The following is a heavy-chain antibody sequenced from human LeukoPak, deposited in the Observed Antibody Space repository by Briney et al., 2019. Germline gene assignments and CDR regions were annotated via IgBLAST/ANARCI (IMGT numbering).Heavy chain of an antibody. D-gene: IGHD3-9*01. CDR2: IYYSGYT. Sequence: SETLSLTCTVSGGSISSYYWSWIRQPPGKGLEYIGYIYYSGYTNYNPSLKSRVTISVDTSKNQFSLKLSSVTAADTAVYYCARAVLRYFDWLFTDFDYWGQGTLVTVSS. CDR1: GGSISSYY. J-gene: IGHJ4*02. CDR3: ARAVLRYFDWLFTDFDY. V-gene: IGHV4-59*01.